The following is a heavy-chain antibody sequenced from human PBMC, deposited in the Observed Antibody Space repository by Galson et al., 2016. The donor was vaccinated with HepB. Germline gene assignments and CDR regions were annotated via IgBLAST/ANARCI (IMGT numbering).Heavy chain of an antibody. Sequence: SLRLSCAASGFSFSHYWMTWVRQGPMKGLEWVASLNQDSSEKHYVDSVEGRFTISRDNARNSVFLQMNSLRAEDTATYFCARDRGVLIGTTWYPSFDSWGQGILVTVSS. V-gene: IGHV3-7*01. CDR2: LNQDSSEK. CDR1: GFSFSHYW. CDR3: ARDRGVLIGTTWYPSFDS. J-gene: IGHJ4*02. D-gene: IGHD3-16*01.